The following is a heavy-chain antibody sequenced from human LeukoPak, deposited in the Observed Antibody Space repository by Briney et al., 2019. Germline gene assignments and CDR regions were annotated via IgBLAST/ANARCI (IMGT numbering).Heavy chain of an antibody. D-gene: IGHD1-14*01. CDR1: GSTFSSYG. Sequence: GGSLRLSCVVSGSTFSSYGMNWVRQAPGKGLEWVSYINRGSSTIYYADSVKGRFTISRDNAKNSLYLQMNSLRDDDTAVYYCARPSVITTRQFYFDYWGQGALVTVSS. J-gene: IGHJ4*02. CDR2: INRGSSTI. V-gene: IGHV3-48*02. CDR3: ARPSVITTRQFYFDY.